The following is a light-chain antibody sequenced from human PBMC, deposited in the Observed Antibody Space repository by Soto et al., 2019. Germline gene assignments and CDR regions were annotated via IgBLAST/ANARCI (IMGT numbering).Light chain of an antibody. CDR2: AAS. J-gene: IGKJ1*01. CDR3: QQRSNWPWT. CDR1: QSVSSY. Sequence: EIVLTQSPATLSLSPGERATLSCGASQSVSSYLAWYQQKPGQAPILLIYAASNRATGIPARFSGSGSGTDFTLTISSLEPEDFAVYYCQQRSNWPWTFGQGTKVEIK. V-gene: IGKV3-11*01.